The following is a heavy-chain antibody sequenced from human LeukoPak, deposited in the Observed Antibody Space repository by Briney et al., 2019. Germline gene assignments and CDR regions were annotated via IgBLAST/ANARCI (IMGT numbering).Heavy chain of an antibody. CDR3: AKPPENVVGTSPFYFDS. CDR1: GFTFKNSA. CDR2: IRSSGRTT. V-gene: IGHV3-23*01. J-gene: IGHJ4*02. Sequence: GGSLRLSCAASGFTFKNSAMNWVRQAPGKGPEWVTVIRSSGRTTDYADSVKGRFTISRDNSNNTLFLQMIRLRAEDTAVYYCAKPPENVVGTSPFYFDSWGQGTLVTVSS. D-gene: IGHD1-14*01.